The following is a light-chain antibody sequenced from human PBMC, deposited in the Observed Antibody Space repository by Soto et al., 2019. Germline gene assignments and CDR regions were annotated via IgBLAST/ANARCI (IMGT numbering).Light chain of an antibody. CDR2: EGS. J-gene: IGLJ2*01. Sequence: QSALTQPASVSGSPGQSITISCTGTSSDVGSYDLVSWYQHHPGTAPKLMIYEGSKRPSGVSNRFSGSKSGNTASLTISGLQAEDEADYYCCSYAGSSTFHVVFGGGTKLTVL. CDR3: CSYAGSSTFHVV. CDR1: SSDVGSYDL. V-gene: IGLV2-23*01.